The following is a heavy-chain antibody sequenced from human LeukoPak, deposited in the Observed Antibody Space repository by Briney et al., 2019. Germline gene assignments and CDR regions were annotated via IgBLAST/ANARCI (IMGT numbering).Heavy chain of an antibody. D-gene: IGHD2-15*01. Sequence: GGSLRLSCAASGFTFDDYAMHWVRHAPGKDLEWVSGISWNSGSIGYADSVKGRFTISRDNAKNSLYLQMNSLRAEDTALYYCAKDTAGGYCSGGSCSSFAYYFDYWGQGTLVTVSS. CDR1: GFTFDDYA. J-gene: IGHJ4*02. CDR2: ISWNSGSI. V-gene: IGHV3-9*01. CDR3: AKDTAGGYCSGGSCSSFAYYFDY.